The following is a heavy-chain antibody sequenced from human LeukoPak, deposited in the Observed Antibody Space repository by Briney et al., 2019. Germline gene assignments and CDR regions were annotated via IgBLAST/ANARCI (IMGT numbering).Heavy chain of an antibody. V-gene: IGHV3-48*01. CDR3: AKGFFDYGDYGYYFDY. CDR1: GFTFSSYS. J-gene: IGHJ4*02. D-gene: IGHD4-17*01. CDR2: ISLSSTAI. Sequence: GGSLRLSCAASGFTFSSYSMNWVRQAPGKGLEWVSYISLSSTAIYYADSVKGRFTVSRDNAKNSLYLQMNSLRIEDTAVYYCAKGFFDYGDYGYYFDYWGQGTLVTVSS.